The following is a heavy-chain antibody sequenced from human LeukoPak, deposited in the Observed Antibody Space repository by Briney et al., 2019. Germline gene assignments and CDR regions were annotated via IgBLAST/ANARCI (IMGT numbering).Heavy chain of an antibody. V-gene: IGHV3-23*01. Sequence: GGSLRLSCAASGFTFSSYAMSWVRQAPGKGLEWVSGISGSGDNTYYADSVKGRFTISRDNSKNTLYVQVNSLGTEDTAAYYCAKGSYYESSGSFYFDYCGQGALVTVSS. J-gene: IGHJ4*02. D-gene: IGHD3-22*01. CDR1: GFTFSSYA. CDR3: AKGSYYESSGSFYFDY. CDR2: ISGSGDNT.